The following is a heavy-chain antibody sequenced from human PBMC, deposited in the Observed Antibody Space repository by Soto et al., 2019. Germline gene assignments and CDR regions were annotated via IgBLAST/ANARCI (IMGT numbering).Heavy chain of an antibody. CDR2: IYHSGST. J-gene: IGHJ3*02. CDR3: ARERTPGVAAAGSFDI. Sequence: SETLSLTCAVSGGSIDTHNWWTWVRRPPGKGLEWIGEIYHSGSTNYNPSLKSRVTLSVDESRNQLFLKLNSVTAADTAVYYCARERTPGVAAAGSFDIWGQGTMVTVSS. CDR1: GGSIDTHNW. D-gene: IGHD6-13*01. V-gene: IGHV4-4*02.